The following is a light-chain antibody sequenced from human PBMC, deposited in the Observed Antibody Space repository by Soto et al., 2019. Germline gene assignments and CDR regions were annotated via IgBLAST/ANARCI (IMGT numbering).Light chain of an antibody. J-gene: IGLJ1*01. CDR2: DVN. CDR1: NSDIGGYNY. Sequence: QSALTQPASVSGSPGQSITISCTGTNSDIGGYNYVSWYQHHPGKAPKLMIYDVNNRPSGVSNRFSGSKSGNTASLTISGLQSEDEADYYCSSYTGISNYVFGTGTKVTVL. CDR3: SSYTGISNYV. V-gene: IGLV2-14*03.